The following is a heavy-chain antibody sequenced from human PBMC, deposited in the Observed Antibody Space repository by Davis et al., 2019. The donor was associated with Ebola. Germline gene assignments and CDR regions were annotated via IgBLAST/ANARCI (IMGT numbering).Heavy chain of an antibody. Sequence: GESLKISCAASGFTFSNYAMSWVRQAPGKGLEWVSTLGTSADTYYADSVKGRFTISRDNSKNTLYLQMNGLRVEDTAIYYCAKDTSNIWFDIWGQGTNVTVPS. CDR2: LGTSADT. CDR1: GFTFSNYA. V-gene: IGHV3-23*01. J-gene: IGHJ3*02. D-gene: IGHD1-26*01. CDR3: AKDTSNIWFDI.